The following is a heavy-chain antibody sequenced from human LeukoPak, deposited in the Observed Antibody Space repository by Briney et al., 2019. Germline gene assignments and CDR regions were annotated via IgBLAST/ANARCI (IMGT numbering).Heavy chain of an antibody. CDR1: GGSISSGSYY. D-gene: IGHD3-22*01. J-gene: IGHJ4*02. Sequence: SETLSLTCTVSGGSISSGSYYWGWIRQPAGKGLEWIGRIYTSGSTNYNPSLKSRVTISVDKSKNQFSLKLSSVTAADTAVYYCARLDITYDSTGYFDYWGQGTLVTVSS. V-gene: IGHV4-61*02. CDR2: IYTSGST. CDR3: ARLDITYDSTGYFDY.